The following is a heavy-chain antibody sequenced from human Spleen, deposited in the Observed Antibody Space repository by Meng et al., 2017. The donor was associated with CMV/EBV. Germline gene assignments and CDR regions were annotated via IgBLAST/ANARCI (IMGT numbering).Heavy chain of an antibody. V-gene: IGHV3-48*04. CDR1: GFTFSSYS. Sequence: GESLKISCAASGFTFSSYSVNWVRQAPGKGLEWVSYLSSSGNTINYADSVRGRFTISRDNAKNSLYLQMNSLRAEDTAVYYCARVQAAAGTFDYWGQGTLVTVSS. CDR3: ARVQAAAGTFDY. J-gene: IGHJ4*02. D-gene: IGHD6-13*01. CDR2: LSSSGNTI.